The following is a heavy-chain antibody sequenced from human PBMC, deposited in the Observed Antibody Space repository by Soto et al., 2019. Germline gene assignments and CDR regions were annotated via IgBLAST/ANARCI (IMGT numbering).Heavy chain of an antibody. CDR1: GYTFTSYG. Sequence: QVQLVQSGAEVKKPGASVKVSCKASGYTFTSYGISWVRQAPGQELEWMGWISAYNGNTNYAQKLQGRVTMNTDTSTRRADMELRSLRSDDTAVYYCARADGYYGGMDVWGQGTTVTVSS. CDR2: ISAYNGNT. V-gene: IGHV1-18*01. CDR3: ARADGYYGGMDV. J-gene: IGHJ6*02.